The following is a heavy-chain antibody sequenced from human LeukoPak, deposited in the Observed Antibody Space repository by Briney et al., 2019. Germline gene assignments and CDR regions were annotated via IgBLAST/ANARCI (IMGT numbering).Heavy chain of an antibody. CDR2: IYYSGST. Sequence: SQTLSLTCTVSGGSISSGGYYWSWIRQHPGKGLEWIGYIYYSGSTNYNPSLKSRVTISVDTSKNQFSLKLSSVTAADTAVYYCARRLERSYYYFDYWGQGTLVTVSS. CDR3: ARRLERSYYYFDY. J-gene: IGHJ4*02. V-gene: IGHV4-61*08. D-gene: IGHD1-26*01. CDR1: GGSISSGGYY.